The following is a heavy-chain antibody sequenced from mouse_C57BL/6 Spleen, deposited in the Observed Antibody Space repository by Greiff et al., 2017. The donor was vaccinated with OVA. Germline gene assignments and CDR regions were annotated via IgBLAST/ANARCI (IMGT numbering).Heavy chain of an antibody. CDR3: ARRGGNFDY. Sequence: VQLQQPGAELVRPGTSVKLSCKASGYTFTSYWMHWVKQRPGQGLEWIGVIDPSDSYTNYNQKFKGKATLTVDTSSSTAYMQLSSLTSEDSAVYYCARRGGNFDYWGQGTTLTVSS. J-gene: IGHJ2*01. CDR1: GYTFTSYW. V-gene: IGHV1-59*01. CDR2: IDPSDSYT.